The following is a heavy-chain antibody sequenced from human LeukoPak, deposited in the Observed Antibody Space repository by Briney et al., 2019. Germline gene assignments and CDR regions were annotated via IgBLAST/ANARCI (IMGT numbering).Heavy chain of an antibody. J-gene: IGHJ4*02. CDR3: ARESSLHYYDNSGYYPYYFDY. V-gene: IGHV4-39*02. D-gene: IGHD3-22*01. CDR2: IYYSGST. Sequence: PSETLSLTCTDPGGSISSSSYYWGWIRQPPGKGLEWIGSIYYSGSTYYNASLKSRVTISVDTSKTQFSLKLSSVTAADTAVYYCARESSLHYYDNSGYYPYYFDYWGQGTLVTVSS. CDR1: GGSISSSSYY.